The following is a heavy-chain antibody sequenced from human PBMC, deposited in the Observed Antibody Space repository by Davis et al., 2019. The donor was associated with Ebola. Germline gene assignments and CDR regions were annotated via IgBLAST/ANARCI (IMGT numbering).Heavy chain of an antibody. CDR3: ASGRSIAVAAFYY. CDR1: GGSFSGYY. CDR2: INHSGST. Sequence: MPSETLSLTCAVYGGSFSGYYWSWIRQPPGKGLEWIGEINHSGSTNYNPSLKSRVTISVDTSKNQFSLKLSSVTAADTAVYYCASGRSIAVAAFYYWGQGTLVTVSS. D-gene: IGHD6-19*01. J-gene: IGHJ4*02. V-gene: IGHV4-34*01.